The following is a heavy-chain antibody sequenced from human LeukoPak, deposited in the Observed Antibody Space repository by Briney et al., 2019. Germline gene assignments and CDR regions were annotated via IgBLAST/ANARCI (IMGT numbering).Heavy chain of an antibody. CDR3: AKRIQSAMAMGY. V-gene: IGHV3-23*01. CDR1: GFTFSNYA. Sequence: GGSLRLSCAASGFTFSNYALSWVRQAPGKGLEWVSDISGSGGSTYYADSVKGRFAISRDNSKNTMYLQMNSLRAEDTAVYYCAKRIQSAMAMGYWGQGTLVTVSS. D-gene: IGHD5-18*01. J-gene: IGHJ4*02. CDR2: ISGSGGST.